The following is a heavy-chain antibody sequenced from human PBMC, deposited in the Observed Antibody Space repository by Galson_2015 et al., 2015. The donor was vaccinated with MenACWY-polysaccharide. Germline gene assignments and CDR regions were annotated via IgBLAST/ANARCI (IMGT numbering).Heavy chain of an antibody. CDR3: ARVRYSTGKYQFDY. CDR1: GFTFSNYA. J-gene: IGHJ4*02. Sequence: SLRLSCAASGFTFSNYAMSWVRQAPGKGLEWVSTIGGSGSNTHYADSVKGRFTISRDSSKNTLSLQMNSLRAEDTAVYYCARVRYSTGKYQFDYWGQGTLAAVSS. CDR2: IGGSGSNT. D-gene: IGHD2-2*01. V-gene: IGHV3-23*01.